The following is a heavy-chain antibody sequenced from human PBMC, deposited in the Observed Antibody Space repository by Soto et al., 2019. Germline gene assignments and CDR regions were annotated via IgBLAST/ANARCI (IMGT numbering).Heavy chain of an antibody. J-gene: IGHJ4*02. CDR3: AKDLRPDGRYDLDY. CDR2: MIGDGSSW. V-gene: IGHV3-23*01. Sequence: EVQLLESGGGLAKAGGSLRLSCAASGFNFRIYAMNWVRQAPGKGLGWVSVMIGDGSSWDYADSVRGRFTISRDNSKNTLYLQMNSLRAEDMAVYYCAKDLRPDGRYDLDYWGQGTLVTVSS. D-gene: IGHD1-26*01. CDR1: GFNFRIYA.